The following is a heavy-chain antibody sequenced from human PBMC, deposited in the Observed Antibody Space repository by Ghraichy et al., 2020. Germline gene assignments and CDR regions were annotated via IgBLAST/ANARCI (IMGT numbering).Heavy chain of an antibody. V-gene: IGHV3-23*01. D-gene: IGHD3-3*01. CDR2: ISGSGTST. Sequence: GGSLRLSCAASGFTFSTYTMNWVRQAPGKGPEWVASISGSGTSTKYADSAKGRFSISRDNFNNTLFLQMNSLRVEDTAVYYCARDLYDFWSGYPGTFDIWGQGTFITVSA. CDR3: ARDLYDFWSGYPGTFDI. CDR1: GFTFSTYT. J-gene: IGHJ3*02.